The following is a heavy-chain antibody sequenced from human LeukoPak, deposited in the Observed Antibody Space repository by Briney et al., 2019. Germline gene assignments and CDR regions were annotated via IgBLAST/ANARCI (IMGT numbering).Heavy chain of an antibody. V-gene: IGHV1-18*01. D-gene: IGHD4-17*01. Sequence: GGSVRVSCEASGYTFTSYGMSWVRQAPGQGLEWMGWISAYNGNINYAQTLQGRFTITTDTSTSTVYMELRSVKSDDTAGECFARDLRYLFDPWGRGPLVTVSS. CDR2: ISAYNGNI. CDR1: GYTFTSYG. CDR3: ARDLRYLFDP. J-gene: IGHJ5*02.